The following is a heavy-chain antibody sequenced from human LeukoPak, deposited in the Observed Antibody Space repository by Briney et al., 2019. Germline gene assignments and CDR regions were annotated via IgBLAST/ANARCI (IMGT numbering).Heavy chain of an antibody. V-gene: IGHV5-51*01. CDR1: GYSFTTYW. Sequence: GESLKISCKGSGYSFTTYWIAWVRQMPGEGLEWMGIIYPGDSDTTYSPSFQGQVTISADKSISTAYLQWSSLEASDTAIYYCARRGYSGYGEFDFWGQGTLVTVSS. D-gene: IGHD5-12*01. J-gene: IGHJ4*02. CDR3: ARRGYSGYGEFDF. CDR2: IYPGDSDT.